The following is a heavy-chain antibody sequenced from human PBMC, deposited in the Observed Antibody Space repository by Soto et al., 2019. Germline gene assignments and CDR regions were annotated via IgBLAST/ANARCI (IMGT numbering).Heavy chain of an antibody. CDR1: GYSFISYW. D-gene: IGHD2-2*01. CDR3: ARRGHCNSPSCHEGGMDV. V-gene: IGHV5-51*01. Sequence: VQLVQSGAEVKGPGESLRISCEGSGYSFISYWIGWVRLMPGKGLEWVGIIYPGDSDTRYSPPFQGRVTISADRSTRTAYLQWSSLTASDTATYYCARRGHCNSPSCHEGGMDVWGQGTTVTVSS. J-gene: IGHJ6*02. CDR2: IYPGDSDT.